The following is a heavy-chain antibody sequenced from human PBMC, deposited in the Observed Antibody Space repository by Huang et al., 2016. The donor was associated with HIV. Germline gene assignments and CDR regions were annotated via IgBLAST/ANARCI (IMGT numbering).Heavy chain of an antibody. V-gene: IGHV1-24*01. CDR2: FDPEHGET. J-gene: IGHJ3*02. D-gene: IGHD2-21*01. CDR3: ATGFDTYYDI. CDR1: GYTLTELS. Sequence: QVQLVQSGAEVKKPGASVKVSCKVSGYTLTELSIHWVRQAPGKGLEGMGGFDPEHGETNYAQNFQGRVTMTEDTSTDTAYMELNSLRSEDTAVYYCATGFDTYYDIWGQGTMVSASS.